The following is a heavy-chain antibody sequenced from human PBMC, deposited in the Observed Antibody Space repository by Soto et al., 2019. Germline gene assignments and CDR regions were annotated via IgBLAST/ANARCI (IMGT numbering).Heavy chain of an antibody. J-gene: IGHJ6*02. CDR2: INPNSGGT. CDR1: GYTFTGYY. Sequence: GASVKVSCKASGYTFTGYYMHWVRQAPGQGLEWKGWINPNSGGTNYAQKFQGRVTMTRDTSISTAYMELSRLRSDDTAVYYCARGADIVLMVYAISGGMDVWGQGTTVTVSS. V-gene: IGHV1-2*02. D-gene: IGHD2-8*01. CDR3: ARGADIVLMVYAISGGMDV.